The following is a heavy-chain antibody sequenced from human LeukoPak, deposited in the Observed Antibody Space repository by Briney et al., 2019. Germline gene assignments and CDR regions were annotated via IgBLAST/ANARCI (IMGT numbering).Heavy chain of an antibody. V-gene: IGHV3-66*01. CDR3: ARILYSNNIDY. D-gene: IGHD2/OR15-2a*01. CDR1: GFIFSDYY. CDR2: IYSGGST. J-gene: IGHJ4*02. Sequence: GGSLRLSCAASGFIFSDYYMSWIRQAPGKGLEWVSLIYSGGSTYYADSVKGRFAISRDNSKNTLYLQMNSLRAEDTAVYYCARILYSNNIDYWGQGTLVTVSS.